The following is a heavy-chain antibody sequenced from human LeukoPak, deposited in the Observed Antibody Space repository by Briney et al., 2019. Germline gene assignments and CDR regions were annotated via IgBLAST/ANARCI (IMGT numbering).Heavy chain of an antibody. CDR3: ARDDSSGPQGDNWFDP. CDR2: ISYDGSNK. V-gene: IGHV3-30-3*01. CDR1: GFTFSSYA. J-gene: IGHJ5*02. Sequence: GGSLRLSCAASGFTFSSYAMHWVRQAPGKGLEWVAVISYDGSNKYYADSVKGRFTISRDNSKNTLYLQMSSLRAEDTAVYYCARDDSSGPQGDNWFDPWGQGTLVTVSS. D-gene: IGHD6-19*01.